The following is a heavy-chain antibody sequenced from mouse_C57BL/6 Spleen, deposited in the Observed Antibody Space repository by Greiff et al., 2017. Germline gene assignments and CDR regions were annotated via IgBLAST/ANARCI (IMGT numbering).Heavy chain of an antibody. CDR3: ARRGLPSFDY. CDR2: IYPRSGNT. D-gene: IGHD2-10*01. J-gene: IGHJ2*01. Sequence: VQLQQSGAELARPGASVKLSCKASGYTFTGYGISWVKQRPGQGLEWIGEIYPRSGNTYYNEKFKGKATLTADKSSSTAYMELRSLTSEDSAVYICARRGLPSFDYWGQGTTLTVSS. V-gene: IGHV1-81*01. CDR1: GYTFTGYG.